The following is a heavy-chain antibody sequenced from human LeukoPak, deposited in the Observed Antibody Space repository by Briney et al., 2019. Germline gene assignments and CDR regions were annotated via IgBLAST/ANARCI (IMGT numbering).Heavy chain of an antibody. V-gene: IGHV4-39*02. CDR1: GGSISSGGYY. J-gene: IGHJ3*02. CDR3: AKGGYDSSGYYFGDAFDM. D-gene: IGHD3-22*01. Sequence: SQTLSLTCTVSGGSISSGGYYWGWIRQPPGKGLEWIGSIYYTGSTYYNPSLESRVTISVDTSKNHFSLKLSSVTAADTAVYYCAKGGYDSSGYYFGDAFDMWGQGTVVTVSS. CDR2: IYYTGST.